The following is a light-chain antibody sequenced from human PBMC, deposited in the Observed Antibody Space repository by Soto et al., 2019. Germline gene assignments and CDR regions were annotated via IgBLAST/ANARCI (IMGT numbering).Light chain of an antibody. J-gene: IGKJ1*01. V-gene: IGKV3-15*01. CDR3: QQYKDWPTP. Sequence: EIVMTQSPATLSVSLGEIATLSCRASQSVSSTVAWYQQKPGQAPRLLIYGASTRATGIPARFSGSGSGTEFTLTISSLQSEDFAVYYCQQYKDWPTPFGQGTKVDI. CDR2: GAS. CDR1: QSVSST.